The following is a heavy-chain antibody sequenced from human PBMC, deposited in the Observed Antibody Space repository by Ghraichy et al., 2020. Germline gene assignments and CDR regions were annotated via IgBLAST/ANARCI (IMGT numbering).Heavy chain of an antibody. CDR3: ARRGNYDYVWGSYRVFDY. V-gene: IGHV4-39*01. D-gene: IGHD3-16*02. CDR2: ITYSGIS. CDR1: GGSIITSQYN. Sequence: SETLSLTCTVSGGSIITSQYNWGWIRQPPGKGLEWIGSITYSGISDYNPSLRGRVTISVDTSKKQFSLSLRSVAAADPAVYYCARRGNYDYVWGSYRVFDYWGQGTLVTVSS. J-gene: IGHJ4*02.